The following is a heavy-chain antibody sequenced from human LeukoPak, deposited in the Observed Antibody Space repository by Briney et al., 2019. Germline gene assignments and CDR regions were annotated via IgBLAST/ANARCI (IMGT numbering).Heavy chain of an antibody. CDR1: GYIFTSYW. CDR2: TYPGYSDI. Sequence: GESPKISCKGSGYIFTSYWIAWVRQMPGKGLVWLGTTYPGYSDIVYIPSFQGRVTISADKSISTAYLQWSSLKASDTAMYYCARRDYDSSGYYFDYWGQGTLVTVPS. V-gene: IGHV5-51*01. J-gene: IGHJ4*02. D-gene: IGHD3-22*01. CDR3: ARRDYDSSGYYFDY.